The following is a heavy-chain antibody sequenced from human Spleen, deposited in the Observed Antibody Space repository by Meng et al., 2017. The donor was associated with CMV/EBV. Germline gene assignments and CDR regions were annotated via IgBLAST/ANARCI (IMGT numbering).Heavy chain of an antibody. V-gene: IGHV3-11*01. J-gene: IGHJ5*02. CDR1: EVTFSGYY. CDR3: ARDSSGYYPNWFDP. Sequence: SEVTFSGYYMSWIRQAPGKGVEWVSYISSSGSTIYYADSVKGRFTISRDNDKNSLYLQMNSLRAEDTAVYYCARDSSGYYPNWFDPWGQGTLVTVSS. D-gene: IGHD3-22*01. CDR2: ISSSGSTI.